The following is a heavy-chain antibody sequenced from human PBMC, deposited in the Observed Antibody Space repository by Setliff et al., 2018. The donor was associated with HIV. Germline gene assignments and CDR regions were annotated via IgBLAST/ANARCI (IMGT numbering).Heavy chain of an antibody. V-gene: IGHV3-33*06. CDR2: IWYDGSNK. D-gene: IGHD3-22*01. CDR3: AKNVGTVSSGDYFDS. CDR1: GFTFSNNG. Sequence: LRLSCAASGFTFSNNGMHWVRQAPGKGLEWVALIWYDGSNKDYADSVKGRFTISRDNSKNTVYLEMNSLRAEDTAVYYCAKNVGTVSSGDYFDSWGQGTLVTVSS. J-gene: IGHJ4*02.